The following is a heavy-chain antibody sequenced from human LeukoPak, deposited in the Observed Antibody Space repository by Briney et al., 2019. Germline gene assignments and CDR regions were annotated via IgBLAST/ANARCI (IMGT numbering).Heavy chain of an antibody. CDR2: INHSGST. Sequence: PSETLSLTCAVYGGSFSGYYLSWLRQPPGKGLEWIGEINHSGSTNYNPSLKSRVTISVDTSKNQFSLKLSSVTAAHTAVYYCARGGDNWNYGWYDPSRQGTLVTVSS. CDR1: GGSFSGYY. CDR3: ARGGDNWNYGWYDP. D-gene: IGHD1-7*01. J-gene: IGHJ5*02. V-gene: IGHV4-34*01.